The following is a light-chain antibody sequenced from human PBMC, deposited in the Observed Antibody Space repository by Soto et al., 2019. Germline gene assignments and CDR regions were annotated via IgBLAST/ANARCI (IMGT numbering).Light chain of an antibody. Sequence: EIVLTQSPGTLSLSPGERATLSCRTSQSVTSTYLAWYQQKPGQTPRLLIFAASSRATGIPDRFSGSGSGTDFTLTISRLEPEDFAVYYCQQDTTSPTWTFGQGTKVEIK. V-gene: IGKV3-20*01. J-gene: IGKJ1*01. CDR1: QSVTSTY. CDR3: QQDTTSPTWT. CDR2: AAS.